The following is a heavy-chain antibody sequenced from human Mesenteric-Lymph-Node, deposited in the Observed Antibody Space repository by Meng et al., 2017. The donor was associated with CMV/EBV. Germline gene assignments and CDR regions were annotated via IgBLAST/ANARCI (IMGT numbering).Heavy chain of an antibody. CDR2: ISGSGGST. D-gene: IGHD7-27*01. CDR3: AKDRNWGPSYFDY. J-gene: IGHJ4*02. V-gene: IGHV3-23*01. Sequence: ACGFTFSSYAMSWVRQAPGKGLEWVSAISGSGGSTYYADSVKGRFTISRDNSKNTLYLQMNSLRAEDTAVYYCAKDRNWGPSYFDYWGQGTLVTVSS. CDR1: GFTFSSYA.